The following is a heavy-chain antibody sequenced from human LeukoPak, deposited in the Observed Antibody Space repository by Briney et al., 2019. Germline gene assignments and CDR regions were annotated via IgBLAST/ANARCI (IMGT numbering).Heavy chain of an antibody. D-gene: IGHD2-15*01. V-gene: IGHV4-30-2*01. CDR3: ARGSLGYCSGGSCYLAYYFAY. CDR2: IYHSGST. Sequence: SETLSLTCAVSGGSISSGGYSCSWIRQPPGSGLEWIGYIYHSGSTYYNPSLKSRVTISVDRSKNQFSPKLSSVTAADTAVYYCARGSLGYCSGGSCYLAYYFAYWGQGTLATVSS. CDR1: GGSISSGGYS. J-gene: IGHJ4*02.